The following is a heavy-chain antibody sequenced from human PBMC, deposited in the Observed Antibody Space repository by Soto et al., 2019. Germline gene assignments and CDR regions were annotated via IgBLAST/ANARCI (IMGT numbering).Heavy chain of an antibody. CDR2: ISYDGRNN. V-gene: IGHV3-30*07. CDR1: GFTFSNAW. D-gene: IGHD3-3*01. Sequence: GGSLRLSCAASGFTFSNAWRSWVRQAPGKGLEWVAVISYDGRNNYYADSVKGRFTISRDNSKNTLYLQVNNLRAEDTAVYFCAKGQVTLFGVVSSGGYFDLWGRGTLVTVSS. CDR3: AKGQVTLFGVVSSGGYFDL. J-gene: IGHJ2*01.